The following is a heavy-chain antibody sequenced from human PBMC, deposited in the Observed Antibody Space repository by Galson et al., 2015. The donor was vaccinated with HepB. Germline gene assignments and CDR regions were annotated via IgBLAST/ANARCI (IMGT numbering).Heavy chain of an antibody. D-gene: IGHD6-13*01. V-gene: IGHV5-51*01. Sequence: QSGAEVKKPGESLKISCQGSRHSFTNYWIGWVRQKPGKGLEWMGIIYPGDSDTRYSPSFQGQVTISADKSTSTPHLQWSSLGASDSAICYCARQGVSVVIPVGIGSFDIWGQGTMVTVST. J-gene: IGHJ3*02. CDR2: IYPGDSDT. CDR1: RHSFTNYW. CDR3: ARQGVSVVIPVGIGSFDI.